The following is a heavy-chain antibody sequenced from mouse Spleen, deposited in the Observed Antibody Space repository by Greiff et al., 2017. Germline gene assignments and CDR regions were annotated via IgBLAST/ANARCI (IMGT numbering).Heavy chain of an antibody. Sequence: VKVVESGAELVRPGASVKLSCKASGYTFTDYYINWVKQRPGQGLEWIARIYPGSGNTYYNEKFKGKATLTAEKSSSTAYMQLSSLTSEDSAVYFCARGIYYGSSYGYFDVWGAGTTVTVSS. V-gene: IGHV1-76*01. CDR1: GYTFTDYY. D-gene: IGHD1-1*01. J-gene: IGHJ1*01. CDR3: ARGIYYGSSYGYFDV. CDR2: IYPGSGNT.